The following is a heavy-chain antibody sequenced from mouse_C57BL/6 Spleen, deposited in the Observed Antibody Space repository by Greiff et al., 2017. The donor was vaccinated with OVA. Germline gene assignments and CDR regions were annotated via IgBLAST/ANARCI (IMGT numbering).Heavy chain of an antibody. CDR2: ISSGSSTI. J-gene: IGHJ3*01. V-gene: IGHV5-17*01. CDR1: GFTFSDYG. Sequence: EVQLVESGGGLVKPGGSLKLSCAASGFTFSDYGMHWVRQAPEKGLEWVAYISSGSSTIYYADTVKGRFTISRDNAKNTLFLQMTSLRSEDTAMYYCAREESNSGLAYWGQGTLVTVSA. D-gene: IGHD2-5*01. CDR3: AREESNSGLAY.